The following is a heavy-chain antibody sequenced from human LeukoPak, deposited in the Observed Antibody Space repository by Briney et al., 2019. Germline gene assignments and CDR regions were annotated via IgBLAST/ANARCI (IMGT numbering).Heavy chain of an antibody. Sequence: SVTVSFKASGGTFSSYAINWVRQAPGQGLEWMGRIIPILGIPNYAQKFQGRVTITADRSTSTAYMELSSLRSEDAAVYYCARVSYYDSSGYPEYFHHWGQGTLVTVSS. CDR2: IIPILGIP. V-gene: IGHV1-69*04. CDR1: GGTFSSYA. J-gene: IGHJ1*01. D-gene: IGHD3-22*01. CDR3: ARVSYYDSSGYPEYFHH.